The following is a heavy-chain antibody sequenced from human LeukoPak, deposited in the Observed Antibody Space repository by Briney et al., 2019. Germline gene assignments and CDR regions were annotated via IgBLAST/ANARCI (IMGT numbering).Heavy chain of an antibody. V-gene: IGHV3-23*01. J-gene: IGHJ4*02. CDR1: GFTFSGHW. CDR3: AKWVVPAEGYFDY. D-gene: IGHD2-2*01. Sequence: GGSLRLSCVASGFTFSGHWMSWVRQAPGKGLEWVSAISGSGGSTYYADSVKGRFTISRDNSKNTLYLQMNSLRAEDTAVYYCAKWVVPAEGYFDYWGQGTLVTVSS. CDR2: ISGSGGST.